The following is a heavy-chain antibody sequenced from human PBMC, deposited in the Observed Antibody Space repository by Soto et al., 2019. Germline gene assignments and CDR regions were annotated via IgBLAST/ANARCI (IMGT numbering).Heavy chain of an antibody. D-gene: IGHD3-3*01. V-gene: IGHV3-48*03. CDR2: ISSSGSTI. CDR3: AASKTDFWSGYPTLFDY. CDR1: GFTFSSYE. J-gene: IGHJ4*02. Sequence: QPGGSLRLSCAASGFTFSSYEMNWVRQAPGKGLEWVSYISSSGSTIYYADSVKGRFTISRDNAKNSLYLQMNSLRAEDTAVYYCAASKTDFWSGYPTLFDYWGQGTLVTVSS.